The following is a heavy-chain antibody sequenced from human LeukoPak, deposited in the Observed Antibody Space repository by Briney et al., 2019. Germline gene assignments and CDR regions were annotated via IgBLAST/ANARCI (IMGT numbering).Heavy chain of an antibody. CDR1: GYSISSGYY. J-gene: IGHJ4*02. V-gene: IGHV4-38-2*01. CDR2: IFHSGIT. D-gene: IGHD6-13*01. CDR3: ARRVYTSSWYFDY. Sequence: SETLSLTCAVSGYSISSGYYWGWIRQPPGKGLEWIGSIFHSGITYYNPFLKSRLTISVDTSKNQFSLKLSSVTAADTSVYYCARRVYTSSWYFDYWGQGTLVTVSS.